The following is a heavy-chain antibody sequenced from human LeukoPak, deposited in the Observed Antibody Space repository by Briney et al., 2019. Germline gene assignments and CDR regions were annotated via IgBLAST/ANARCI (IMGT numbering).Heavy chain of an antibody. V-gene: IGHV1-18*01. CDR2: ISAYNGNT. D-gene: IGHD3-22*01. J-gene: IGHJ4*02. Sequence: ASVKVSCKASGYTFTSYGISWVRQAPGQGLEWMGWISAYNGNTNFAQKLQGRVTMTTDTSTSTAYMELRSLRSDDTAVYYCARESSYYYDSSGYYHPHYWGQGTLVTVSS. CDR1: GYTFTSYG. CDR3: ARESSYYYDSSGYYHPHY.